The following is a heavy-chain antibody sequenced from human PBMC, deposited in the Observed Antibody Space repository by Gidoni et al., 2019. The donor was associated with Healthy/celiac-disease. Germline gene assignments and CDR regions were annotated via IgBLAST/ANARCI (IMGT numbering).Heavy chain of an antibody. D-gene: IGHD3-22*01. CDR3: AKEGTYYYDGSGHTVD. CDR1: GFTFRSYA. CDR2: ISGSGGST. V-gene: IGHV3-23*01. J-gene: IGHJ4*02. Sequence: EVQLLASGGGLVQPGGSLSLSCAASGFTFRSYAMSGVRQAPGKGLEWVSAISGSGGSTYYADSVKGRFTISRDNSKNTLYLXMNSLRXEDXAVYYCAKEGTYYYDGSGHTVDWGQGTLVTVSS.